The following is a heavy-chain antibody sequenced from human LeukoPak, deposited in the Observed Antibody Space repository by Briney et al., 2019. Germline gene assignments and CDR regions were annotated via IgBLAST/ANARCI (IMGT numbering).Heavy chain of an antibody. CDR1: GYTFTSYY. V-gene: IGHV1-46*01. CDR3: ARGTSNLISAVAGTYYYYYGMDV. Sequence: VASVKVSCKASGYTFTSYYMHWVRQAPGQGLEWMGIINPSGGSTSYAQKFQGRVTMTRDTSTSTVYMELSSLRSEDTAVYYCARGTSNLISAVAGTYYYYYGMDVWGQGTTVTVSS. J-gene: IGHJ6*02. CDR2: INPSGGST. D-gene: IGHD6-19*01.